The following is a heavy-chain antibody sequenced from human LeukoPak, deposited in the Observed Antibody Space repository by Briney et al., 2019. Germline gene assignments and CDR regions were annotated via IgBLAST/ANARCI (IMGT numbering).Heavy chain of an antibody. D-gene: IGHD4-17*01. Sequence: VASVKVSCKASGYTFTSYDINWVRQATGQGLEWMGWMNPNSGNTGYAQKFQGRVTMTRNTSISTAYMELSSLRSEDAAVYYCARGRDYGDYVPLDPWGQGTLVTVSS. CDR3: ARGRDYGDYVPLDP. CDR1: GYTFTSYD. CDR2: MNPNSGNT. V-gene: IGHV1-8*01. J-gene: IGHJ5*02.